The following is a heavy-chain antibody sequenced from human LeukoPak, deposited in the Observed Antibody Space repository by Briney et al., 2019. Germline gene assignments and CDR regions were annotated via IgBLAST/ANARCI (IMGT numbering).Heavy chain of an antibody. Sequence: GGSLRPSCAASGFTFSTYGMHWVRQAPGKGLEWVAVIWNDGSNKYYADSVKGRFTISRDNSKNTLYLQTNSLRAEDTAVYYCAKMAIVQYFDSWGQGTLVTVSS. D-gene: IGHD2-8*01. CDR3: AKMAIVQYFDS. J-gene: IGHJ4*02. CDR2: IWNDGSNK. CDR1: GFTFSTYG. V-gene: IGHV3-33*06.